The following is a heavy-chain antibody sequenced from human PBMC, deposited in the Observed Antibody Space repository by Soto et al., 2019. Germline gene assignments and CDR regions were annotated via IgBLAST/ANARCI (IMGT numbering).Heavy chain of an antibody. CDR1: GFTFHDFA. J-gene: IGHJ3*02. D-gene: IGHD1-20*01. V-gene: IGHV3-9*01. CDR2: ISWNSGSM. Sequence: VQLVESGGGLVQPGTSRRLSCAASGFTFHDFAMHWVRQAPGKGLEWVSGISWNSGSMGYADSVNGRVIISRDNAMNSLYLQMNSLRAEDTALYYCAKDKGYNWNDVAAFDIWGQGTMVTVSS. CDR3: AKDKGYNWNDVAAFDI.